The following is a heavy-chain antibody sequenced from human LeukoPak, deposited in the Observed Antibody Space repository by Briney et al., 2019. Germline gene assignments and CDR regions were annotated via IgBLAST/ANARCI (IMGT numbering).Heavy chain of an antibody. V-gene: IGHV1-2*02. Sequence: ASVKVSCKASGYTFTAYYIHWVRQAPGQGLEWMGWVNPNSGDTTLLQRFQGRVTMTRDTSIITAYMELSSLTSDDTGMYYCARGPTLGLDIWGQGTMVTVSS. J-gene: IGHJ3*02. CDR1: GYTFTAYY. CDR3: ARGPTLGLDI. CDR2: VNPNSGDT.